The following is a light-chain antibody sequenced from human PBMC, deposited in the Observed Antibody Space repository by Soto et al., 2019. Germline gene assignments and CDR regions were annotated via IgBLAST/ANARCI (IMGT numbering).Light chain of an antibody. V-gene: IGLV1-40*01. J-gene: IGLJ1*01. CDR3: QSYDSSHYV. CDR1: SSNIGAGYD. CDR2: GNS. Sequence: QSVLTQPHSVSGAPGQRVTISCTGSSSNIGAGYDVHWYQQLPGTAPKLLIYGNSNRPSGVPDRFSGSKSGTSASLAITGLQAEDEADYSCQSYDSSHYVFGTGTKLTVL.